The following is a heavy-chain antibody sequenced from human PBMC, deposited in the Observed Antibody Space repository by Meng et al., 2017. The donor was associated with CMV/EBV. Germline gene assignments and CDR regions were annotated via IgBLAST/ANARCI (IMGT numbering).Heavy chain of an antibody. D-gene: IGHD3-10*01. CDR3: ARDCFGREDY. V-gene: IGHV3-74*03. J-gene: IGHJ4*02. Sequence: GESLKISCAASGFTLSSYWVHWVRQAPGKGLVWVSRINSDDSTTTYADSVKGRFTISRDNAKNTVYLQMNSLRVEDTAVYYCARDCFGREDYWGQGTLVTVSS. CDR2: INSDDSTT. CDR1: GFTLSSYW.